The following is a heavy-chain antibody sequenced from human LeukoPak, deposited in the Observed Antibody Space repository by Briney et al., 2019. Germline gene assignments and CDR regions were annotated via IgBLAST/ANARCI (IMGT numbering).Heavy chain of an antibody. CDR3: ARGISSTAFDL. Sequence: PSETLSLTCTVSGGSISSGSYYWSWIRQAAGKGLEWIGRIYTSGTTKYNPSLTSRVTISEDTTKNQFSLNLNSVTAADTALYYCARGISSTAFDLWGQGTLVTVSS. CDR2: IYTSGTT. CDR1: GGSISSGSYY. J-gene: IGHJ4*02. D-gene: IGHD6-13*01. V-gene: IGHV4-61*02.